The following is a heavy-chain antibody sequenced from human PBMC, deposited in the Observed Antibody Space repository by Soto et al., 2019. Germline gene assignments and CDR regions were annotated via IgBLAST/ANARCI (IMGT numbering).Heavy chain of an antibody. CDR1: GFTSSSYS. CDR2: ISSSSSYI. Sequence: GGSVRLSCAASGFTSSSYSMNWFRQAPGKGLEWVSSISSSSSYIYYADSVKGRFTISRDNAKNSLYLQMNSLRAEDTAVYYCARDRRFLTPMYYFDYWGQGTLVTVSS. V-gene: IGHV3-21*01. D-gene: IGHD3-3*01. CDR3: ARDRRFLTPMYYFDY. J-gene: IGHJ4*02.